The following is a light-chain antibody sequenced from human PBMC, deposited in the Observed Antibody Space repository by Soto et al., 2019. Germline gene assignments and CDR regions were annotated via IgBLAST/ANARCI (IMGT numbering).Light chain of an antibody. CDR3: QQYGSSPGT. CDR2: GAS. Sequence: ENVLTQSPGTLSLSPGERATLSCWASQSVSFSYLAWYQQKPGQAPRLLIYGASRRAAGIPNRFSGSGSGTDFTLTISRLEPEDFGVYYCQQYGSSPGTFGQGTKLEIK. CDR1: QSVSFSY. J-gene: IGKJ2*01. V-gene: IGKV3-20*01.